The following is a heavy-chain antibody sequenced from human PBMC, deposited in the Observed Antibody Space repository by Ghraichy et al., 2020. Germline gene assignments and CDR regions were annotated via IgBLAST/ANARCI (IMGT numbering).Heavy chain of an antibody. CDR1: GGSISSYY. D-gene: IGHD1-14*01. CDR2: IYTTGST. V-gene: IGHV4-4*07. CDR3: ARAAWEPLTRNYYELDV. Sequence: SETLSLTCTVSGGSISSYYWYWIRQPAGKGLEWIGRIYTTGSTDYNPSLESRVTMSVDTSKKQISLELRSVGAADTAVYYCARAAWEPLTRNYYELDVWGQGTTVTVSS. J-gene: IGHJ6*02.